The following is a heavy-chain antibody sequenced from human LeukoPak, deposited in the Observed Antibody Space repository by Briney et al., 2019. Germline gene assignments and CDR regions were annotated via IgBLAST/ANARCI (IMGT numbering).Heavy chain of an antibody. CDR2: ISYDGSEK. V-gene: IGHV3-30*18. J-gene: IGHJ4*02. CDR1: GFIFSAYV. D-gene: IGHD6-19*01. CDR3: VKDFPAVAMNYYFDY. Sequence: PGRALRLSCAASGFIFSAYVMHWVRQTPGNGLEWVAVISYDGSEKYYAESVKGRFIISRDNSNNTLYLQMNSLRAEDTAVYYCVKDFPAVAMNYYFDYWGQGSLVTVSS.